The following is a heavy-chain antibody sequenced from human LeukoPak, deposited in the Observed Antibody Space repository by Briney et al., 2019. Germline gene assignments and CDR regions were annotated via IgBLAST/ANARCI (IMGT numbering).Heavy chain of an antibody. D-gene: IGHD5-24*01. CDR1: GFTFRHYA. Sequence: GGSLRLSCAASGFTFRHYAMSWVRQAPGKGLEWVSTINGGGESVYYADSAKGRFTISRDNSKDILYLQMRSLRADDAAVYYCAKDQPADGCNSIWGQGTLVTVSS. CDR3: AKDQPADGCNSI. J-gene: IGHJ1*01. CDR2: INGGGESV. V-gene: IGHV3-23*01.